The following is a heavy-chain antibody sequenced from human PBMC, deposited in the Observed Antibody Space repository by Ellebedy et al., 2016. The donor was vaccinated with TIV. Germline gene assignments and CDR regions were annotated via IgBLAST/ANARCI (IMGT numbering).Heavy chain of an antibody. Sequence: GGSLRLXXVASGFTFNNYWMTWVRQAPGKGLEWVANINPDGSHKYYMDSVKGRFTVSRDNAKNSLYLQMYSLRAEDTAVYYCVRYSGSLGMEYWGQGSLVTVSS. CDR2: INPDGSHK. J-gene: IGHJ4*02. V-gene: IGHV3-7*03. CDR1: GFTFNNYW. CDR3: VRYSGSLGMEY. D-gene: IGHD1-26*01.